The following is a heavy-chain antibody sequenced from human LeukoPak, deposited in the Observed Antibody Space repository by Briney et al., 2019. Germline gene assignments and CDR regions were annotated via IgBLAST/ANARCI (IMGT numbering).Heavy chain of an antibody. V-gene: IGHV1-69*05. CDR2: IIPIFGTA. D-gene: IGHD2-21*02. CDR3: AASYCGGDCYSRAPFDP. Sequence: SVKVSCKASGGTFSSYAISWVRQAPGQGLEWMGRIIPIFGTANCAQKFQGRVTITTDESTSTAYMELSSLRSEDTAVYYCAASYCGGDCYSRAPFDPWGQGTLVTVSS. J-gene: IGHJ5*02. CDR1: GGTFSSYA.